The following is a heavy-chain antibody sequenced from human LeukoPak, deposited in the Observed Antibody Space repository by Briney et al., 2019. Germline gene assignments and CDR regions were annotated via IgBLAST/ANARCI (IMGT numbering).Heavy chain of an antibody. D-gene: IGHD6-13*01. CDR2: IYSGGST. J-gene: IGHJ3*02. CDR3: ATHSVAAAANAFDI. Sequence: SGGSLRLSCAASGLTVSSNYMSCVRQAPGKGLEWVSVIYSGGSTYYADSVKGRFTISRHNSKNTLYLQMNSLRAEDTAVYYCATHSVAAAANAFDIWGPGTMVTVSS. V-gene: IGHV3-53*04. CDR1: GLTVSSNY.